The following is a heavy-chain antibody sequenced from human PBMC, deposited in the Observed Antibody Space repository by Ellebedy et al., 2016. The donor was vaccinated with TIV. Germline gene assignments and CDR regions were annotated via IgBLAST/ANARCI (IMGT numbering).Heavy chain of an antibody. J-gene: IGHJ6*02. D-gene: IGHD3-3*02. CDR2: ITYDGSHK. CDR1: GFTFNNYA. CDR3: ARAEHSRLDV. Sequence: PGGSLRLSCAASGFTFNNYAMHWVRQAPGKGLEWVAIITYDGSHKYYADSGKGRFTISRDNSKTTMYVHMNSLRAEATAVYYCARAEHSRLDVWGQGTTVTVSS. V-gene: IGHV3-30-3*01.